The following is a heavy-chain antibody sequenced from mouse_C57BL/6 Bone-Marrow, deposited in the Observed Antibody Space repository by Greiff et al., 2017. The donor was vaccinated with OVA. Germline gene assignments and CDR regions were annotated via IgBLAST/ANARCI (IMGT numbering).Heavy chain of an antibody. D-gene: IGHD2-3*01. CDR3: ARGMGAY. CDR2: INPNNGGT. J-gene: IGHJ3*01. CDR1: GYTFTDYN. Sequence: VQLQPSGPELVKPGASVKIPCKASGYTFTDYNMDWVKQSHGQSLEWIGDINPNNGGTIYNQKFKGKATLTVDKSSSTAYMELRSLTSEDTAVYYCARGMGAYWGQGTLVTVSA. V-gene: IGHV1-18*01.